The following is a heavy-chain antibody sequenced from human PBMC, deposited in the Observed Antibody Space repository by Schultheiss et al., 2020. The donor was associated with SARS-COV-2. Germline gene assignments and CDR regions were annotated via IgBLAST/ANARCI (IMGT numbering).Heavy chain of an antibody. CDR1: GFTFSSYG. CDR2: ISYEGSNK. J-gene: IGHJ5*02. D-gene: IGHD6-6*01. Sequence: GESLKISCAASGFTFSSYGMHWVRQAPGKGLEWVAVISYEGSNKYYADSVKGRFTISRDNSKNTLYLQMNSLRAEDTAVYYCARVAKLVYSSSSLVPGWFDPWGQGTLVTVSS. CDR3: ARVAKLVYSSSSLVPGWFDP. V-gene: IGHV3-30*03.